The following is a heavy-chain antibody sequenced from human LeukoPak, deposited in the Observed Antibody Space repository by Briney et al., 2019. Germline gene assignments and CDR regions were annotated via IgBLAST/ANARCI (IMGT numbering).Heavy chain of an antibody. D-gene: IGHD3-22*01. J-gene: IGHJ5*02. CDR3: ARYDYYDSSGYFNWFDP. V-gene: IGHV5-51*01. Sequence: GESLKISYKGSGYSFTSYWIGWVRQMPGKGLEWMGIIYPGDSDTRYSPSFQGQVTISADKSISTAYLQWSSLKASDTAMYYCARYDYYDSSGYFNWFDPWGQGTLVTVSS. CDR2: IYPGDSDT. CDR1: GYSFTSYW.